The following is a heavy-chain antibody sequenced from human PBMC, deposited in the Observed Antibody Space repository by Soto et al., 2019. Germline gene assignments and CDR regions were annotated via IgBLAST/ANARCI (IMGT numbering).Heavy chain of an antibody. CDR1: GFILEDYY. CDR2: NSGRGGHE. Sequence: QVQLLVSGGGLVKAGGSLRLSCATSGFILEDYYMTWVRQAPGKGLEWVAYNSGRGGHEQFADSGKGRFTLSRDSATSAVYLQMTRLKVEETGMYFCARERTSGFSSGWYSDFWGQGSLVTVSS. D-gene: IGHD6-19*01. CDR3: ARERTSGFSSGWYSDF. J-gene: IGHJ4*02. V-gene: IGHV3-11*01.